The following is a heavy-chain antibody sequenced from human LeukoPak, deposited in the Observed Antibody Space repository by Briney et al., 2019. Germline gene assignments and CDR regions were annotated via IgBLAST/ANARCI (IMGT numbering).Heavy chain of an antibody. Sequence: SETLSLTCTVSGGSISSHYWSWIRQPPGKGLEWIGYIYYSGSTNYNPSLKSRVTISVDTSKNQFSLKLSSVTAADTAMYYCARLYDSSGYSLDYWGQGTLVTVSS. CDR2: IYYSGST. CDR1: GGSISSHY. CDR3: ARLYDSSGYSLDY. D-gene: IGHD3-22*01. J-gene: IGHJ4*02. V-gene: IGHV4-59*11.